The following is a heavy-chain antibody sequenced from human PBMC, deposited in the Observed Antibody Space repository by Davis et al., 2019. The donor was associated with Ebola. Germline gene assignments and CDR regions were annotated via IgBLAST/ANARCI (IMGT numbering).Heavy chain of an antibody. D-gene: IGHD3-3*01. J-gene: IGHJ6*02. CDR2: INAGNGNT. Sequence: ASVKVSCKASGYTFTSYAMHWVRQAPGQRLEWMGWINAGNGNTKYSQKFQGRVTINADKSTSTAYMELSSLRSEDTAVYYCARDRGFITIFGVLGYGMDVWGQGTTVTVSS. CDR3: ARDRGFITIFGVLGYGMDV. CDR1: GYTFTSYA. V-gene: IGHV1-3*01.